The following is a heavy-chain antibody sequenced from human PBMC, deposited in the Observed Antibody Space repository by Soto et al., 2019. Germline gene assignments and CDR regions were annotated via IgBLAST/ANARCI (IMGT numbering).Heavy chain of an antibody. CDR3: AGARYCTNGVCYPV. Sequence: PSETLSLTCAVYGGTSIVYYWSWIRQRPGWGREGIGEMKHRGRTTSNPSLERRVTLSVDTSKNPFSLRLSSVTGADTSLYFCAGARYCTNGVCYPVWGKGTTVTVSS. CDR1: GGTSIVYY. V-gene: IGHV4-34*01. J-gene: IGHJ6*04. CDR2: MKHRGRT. D-gene: IGHD2-8*01.